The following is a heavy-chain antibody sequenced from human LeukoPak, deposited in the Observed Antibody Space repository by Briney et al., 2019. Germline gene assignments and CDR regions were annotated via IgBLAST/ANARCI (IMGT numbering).Heavy chain of an antibody. J-gene: IGHJ4*02. D-gene: IGHD2-15*01. CDR1: GFTFSNYN. Sequence: GGSLRLSCAASGFTFSNYNMNWVRQAPGKGLEWVSSISSGGNFIYYAHSVKGRFTISRDNAKNSLYLQMNSLRAEDTAVYYCASGGLSCSGGTCYSWGQETLVTVSS. CDR2: ISSGGNFI. V-gene: IGHV3-21*01. CDR3: ASGGLSCSGGTCYS.